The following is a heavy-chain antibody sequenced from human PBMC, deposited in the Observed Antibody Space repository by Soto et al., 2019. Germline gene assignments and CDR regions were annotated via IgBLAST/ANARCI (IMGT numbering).Heavy chain of an antibody. CDR2: TYYRSKWYN. CDR1: GDSVSSNSAA. J-gene: IGHJ4*02. Sequence: SQTLSLTCAISGDSVSSNSAAWNWIRQSPSRGLEWLGRTYYRSKWYNDYAVSVKSRITINPETSKNKFSLQLNSVTPEDTAVYYCARDALSGDYYDFWSGYSAPFDYWGQGTLVTVSS. D-gene: IGHD3-3*01. CDR3: ARDALSGDYYDFWSGYSAPFDY. V-gene: IGHV6-1*01.